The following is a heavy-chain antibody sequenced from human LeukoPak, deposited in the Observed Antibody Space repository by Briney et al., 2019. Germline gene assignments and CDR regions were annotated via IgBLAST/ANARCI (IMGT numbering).Heavy chain of an antibody. CDR3: ARVHTYYDIWNPPFDY. CDR1: GYTFTGYY. D-gene: IGHD3-3*01. Sequence: ASVKVSCKASGYTFTGYYMHWVRQAPGQGLEWMGRINPNSGGTNYAQKFQGRVTMTRDTSISTAYMELSRLRSDDTAVYYCARVHTYYDIWNPPFDYWGQGTLVTVSS. CDR2: INPNSGGT. V-gene: IGHV1-2*06. J-gene: IGHJ4*02.